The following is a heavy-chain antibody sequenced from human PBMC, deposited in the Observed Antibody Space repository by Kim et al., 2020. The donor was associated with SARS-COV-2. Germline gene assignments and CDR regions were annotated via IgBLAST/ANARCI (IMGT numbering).Heavy chain of an antibody. Sequence: IANYAQKCQGRVTSTADNSTSTAYMELSSLRSEDTAVYYCARGAGDLSGYWGQGTLVTVSS. V-gene: IGHV1-69*04. D-gene: IGHD7-27*01. J-gene: IGHJ4*02. CDR2: IA. CDR3: ARGAGDLSGY.